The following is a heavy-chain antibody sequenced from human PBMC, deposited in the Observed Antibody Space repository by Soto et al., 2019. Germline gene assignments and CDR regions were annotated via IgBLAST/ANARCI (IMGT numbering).Heavy chain of an antibody. Sequence: EVQLVESGGGLVQPGGSLRLSCAASGFTLSDHYLDWVRQAPGKGLEWVGRSRNRVKSFTTAYAASVRGRFTFSRDDSTNSLYLPMNSLKTDYPAVYYCARAYTPDSTGYDYWGQGNLVTVSS. CDR1: GFTLSDHY. V-gene: IGHV3-72*01. CDR2: SRNRVKSFTT. D-gene: IGHD2-2*02. CDR3: ARAYTPDSTGYDY. J-gene: IGHJ4*02.